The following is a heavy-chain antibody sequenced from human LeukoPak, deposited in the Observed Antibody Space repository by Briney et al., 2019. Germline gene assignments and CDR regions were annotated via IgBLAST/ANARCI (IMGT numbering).Heavy chain of an antibody. CDR2: IYHSGST. Sequence: SETLSLTCTVSGNSISSGDYYWSWIRQPPGKGLEWIGSIYHSGSTYYNPSLKSPVTISVDTSKTQFSLKLSSVTAADTAVYYCAGGPYDYSNYAFGYYYYYYMDVWGKGTTVTVSS. CDR3: AGGPYDYSNYAFGYYYYYYMDV. V-gene: IGHV4-38-2*02. D-gene: IGHD4-11*01. CDR1: GNSISSGDYY. J-gene: IGHJ6*03.